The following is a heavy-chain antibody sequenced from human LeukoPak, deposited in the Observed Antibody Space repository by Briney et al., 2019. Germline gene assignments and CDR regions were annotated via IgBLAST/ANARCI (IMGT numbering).Heavy chain of an antibody. CDR1: GGSISSYY. V-gene: IGHV4-59*06. CDR3: ARVGVAAKSSRYFDY. CDR2: IHYSGST. J-gene: IGHJ4*02. Sequence: SETLSLTCTVSGGSISSYYWSWIRQPPGKGLEWIGYIHYSGSTYYSPSLKSRVTISVDTSKKQFSLKLSSVTAADTAVYYCARVGVAAKSSRYFDYWGQGTLVTVSS. D-gene: IGHD2-15*01.